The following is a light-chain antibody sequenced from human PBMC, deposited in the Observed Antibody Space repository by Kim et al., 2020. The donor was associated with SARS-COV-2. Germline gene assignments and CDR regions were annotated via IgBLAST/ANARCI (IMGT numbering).Light chain of an antibody. Sequence: ASVGDRITITCRASQSISSYLNWYQQKPGKAPKLLIYAASSLQSGVPSRFSGSGSGTDFTLTISSLQPEDFATYYCQQSYSTPVTFGQGTKVDIK. CDR3: QQSYSTPVT. V-gene: IGKV1-39*01. CDR1: QSISSY. J-gene: IGKJ1*01. CDR2: AAS.